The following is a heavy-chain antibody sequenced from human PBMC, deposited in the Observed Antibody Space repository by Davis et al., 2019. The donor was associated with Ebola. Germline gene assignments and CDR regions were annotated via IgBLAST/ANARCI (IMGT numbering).Heavy chain of an antibody. Sequence: MPSETLSLTCTVSGGSISSYYWSWIRQPPGKGLEWIGYIYYSGSTNYNPSLKSRVTISVDTSKNQFSLKLSSVTAADTAVYYCAGITMIRGNIYYYYGMDVWGKGTTVTVSS. CDR3: AGITMIRGNIYYYYGMDV. CDR1: GGSISSYY. D-gene: IGHD3-10*01. J-gene: IGHJ6*04. CDR2: IYYSGST. V-gene: IGHV4-59*01.